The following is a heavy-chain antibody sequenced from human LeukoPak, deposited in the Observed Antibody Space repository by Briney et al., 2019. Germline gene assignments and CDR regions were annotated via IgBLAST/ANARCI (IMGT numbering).Heavy chain of an antibody. Sequence: GGSLRLSCAASGFTFSSYAMSWVRQAPGKGLEWVSAISGSGGSTYYADSVKGRFTISRDNSKNTLYLQMNSLRAEDTAVYYCAKASYYDILTGYYFDYWGQGTLVTVSS. D-gene: IGHD3-9*01. V-gene: IGHV3-23*01. CDR3: AKASYYDILTGYYFDY. CDR2: ISGSGGST. CDR1: GFTFSSYA. J-gene: IGHJ4*02.